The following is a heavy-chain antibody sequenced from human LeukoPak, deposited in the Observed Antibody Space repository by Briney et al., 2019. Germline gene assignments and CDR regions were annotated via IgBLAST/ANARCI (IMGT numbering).Heavy chain of an antibody. J-gene: IGHJ6*04. Sequence: PSETLSLTCAVYGGSFSGYYWSWIRQPPGKGLEWIGEINHSGSTNYNPSLKSRVNISVDTSKNQFSLKLSSVTAADTAVYYCARSGTMVRGVIITRKDYYYYYGMDVWGKGTTVTVSS. CDR2: INHSGST. CDR3: ARSGTMVRGVIITRKDYYYYYGMDV. D-gene: IGHD3-10*01. V-gene: IGHV4-34*01. CDR1: GGSFSGYY.